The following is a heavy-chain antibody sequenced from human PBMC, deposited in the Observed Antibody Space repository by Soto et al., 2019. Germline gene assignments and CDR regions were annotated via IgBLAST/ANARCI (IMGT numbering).Heavy chain of an antibody. Sequence: SVKVSCKASGFTFTISAVQCVLQSLGQRLEWIGWIVVGSGNTNYAQKFQERVTITRDMSTSTAYMELSSLRSEDTAVYYCAAAPSQVGSAWFDPWGQGTLVAVSS. D-gene: IGHD1-26*01. CDR1: GFTFTISA. V-gene: IGHV1-58*01. CDR2: IVVGSGNT. J-gene: IGHJ5*02. CDR3: AAAPSQVGSAWFDP.